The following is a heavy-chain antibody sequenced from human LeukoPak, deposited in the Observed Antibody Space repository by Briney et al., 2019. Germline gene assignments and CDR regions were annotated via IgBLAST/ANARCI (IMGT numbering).Heavy chain of an antibody. D-gene: IGHD6-13*01. V-gene: IGHV3-30-3*01. J-gene: IGHJ4*02. Sequence: SXRLSCAASGFTFSSYAMHWVRQXPGKGLEWVAVISYDGSNKYYADSVKGRFTISRDNSKNTLYLQMNSLRAEDTAVYYCARERVAAAGTGSRFDYWGQGTLVTVSS. CDR2: ISYDGSNK. CDR1: GFTFSSYA. CDR3: ARERVAAAGTGSRFDY.